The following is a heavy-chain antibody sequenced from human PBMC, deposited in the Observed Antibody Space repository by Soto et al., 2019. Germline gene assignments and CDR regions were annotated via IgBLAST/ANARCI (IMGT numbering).Heavy chain of an antibody. Sequence: ASVKVSCKASGYTFTGYYIHWVRQAPGQGLEWMGSISPHSGGPNYAQRFQGRVTMTRDTSMTTVYMEMSGLTSDDTAVYYCAREEQTGANYYLGYWGKGTMVTVSS. CDR1: GYTFTGYY. CDR2: ISPHSGGP. J-gene: IGHJ4*02. D-gene: IGHD2-8*02. V-gene: IGHV1-2*02. CDR3: AREEQTGANYYLGY.